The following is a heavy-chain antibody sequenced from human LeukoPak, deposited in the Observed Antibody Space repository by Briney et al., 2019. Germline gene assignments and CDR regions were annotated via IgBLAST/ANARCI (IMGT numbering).Heavy chain of an antibody. V-gene: IGHV4-39*01. Sequence: PSGTLSLTCTVSGGSISSSSYYWGWIRQPPGKGLEWIGSIYYSGSTYYNPSLKSRVTISVDTSKNQFSLKLSSVTAADTAVYYCARHGSSWYYFDYWGQGTLVTVSS. CDR2: IYYSGST. CDR3: ARHGSSWYYFDY. D-gene: IGHD6-13*01. J-gene: IGHJ4*02. CDR1: GGSISSSSYY.